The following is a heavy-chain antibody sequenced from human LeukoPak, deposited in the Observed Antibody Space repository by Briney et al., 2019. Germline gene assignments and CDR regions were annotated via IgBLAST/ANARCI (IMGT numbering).Heavy chain of an antibody. CDR1: GGSISSYY. CDR2: IYTSGST. D-gene: IGHD2-15*01. V-gene: IGHV4-4*09. Sequence: SETLSLTCTVSGGSISSYYWSWIPQPPGKGLEWIGYIYTSGSTNYNPSLKSRVTISVDTSKNQFSLKLSSVTAADTAVYYCARHKPPNLYCSGGSCYSNWFDPWGQGTLVTVSS. CDR3: ARHKPPNLYCSGGSCYSNWFDP. J-gene: IGHJ5*02.